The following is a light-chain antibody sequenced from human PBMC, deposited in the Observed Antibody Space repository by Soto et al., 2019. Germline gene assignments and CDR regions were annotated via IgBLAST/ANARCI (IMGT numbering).Light chain of an antibody. CDR1: QDISNY. Sequence: DIQMTQSPSSLSASVGDRVTITCQASQDISNYLIWYQQKQGKAPKLLIYDASNLEIGVPSRFSGSVSGTDFTFTISGLQPEDTATYYCQQYENPLLTFGGGTKVEIK. CDR3: QQYENPLLT. J-gene: IGKJ4*01. V-gene: IGKV1-33*01. CDR2: DAS.